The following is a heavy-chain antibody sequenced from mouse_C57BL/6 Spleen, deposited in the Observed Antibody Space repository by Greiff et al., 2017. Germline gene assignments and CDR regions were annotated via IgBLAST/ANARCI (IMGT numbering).Heavy chain of an antibody. Sequence: EVKLMESGGGLVKPGGSLKLSCAASGFTFSSYAMSWVRQTPEKRLEWVATISDGGSYTYYPDKVKGRFTISRDNAKNNLYLQMSHLKSEDAAMYYCASGYYCSSYGFAYWGQGTLVTVSA. CDR1: GFTFSSYA. V-gene: IGHV5-4*03. CDR2: ISDGGSYT. J-gene: IGHJ3*01. D-gene: IGHD1-1*01. CDR3: ASGYYCSSYGFAY.